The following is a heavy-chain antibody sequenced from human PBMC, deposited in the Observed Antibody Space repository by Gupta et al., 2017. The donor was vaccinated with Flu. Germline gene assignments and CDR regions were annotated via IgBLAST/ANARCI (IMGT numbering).Heavy chain of an antibody. CDR3: ARSLLDTAMVTSGVDAFDI. D-gene: IGHD5-18*01. CDR1: SGSISSGTYY. CDR2: IYTSGRT. Sequence: QVQLQESGPGLVKPSQTLSLTCTVSSGSISSGTYYWSWIRQPAGKGLEWIGRIYTSGRTNYNPSLKSRVTISVDTSKNQFSLRLSSVTAADTAVYYCARSLLDTAMVTSGVDAFDIWGQGTMVTVSS. V-gene: IGHV4-61*02. J-gene: IGHJ3*02.